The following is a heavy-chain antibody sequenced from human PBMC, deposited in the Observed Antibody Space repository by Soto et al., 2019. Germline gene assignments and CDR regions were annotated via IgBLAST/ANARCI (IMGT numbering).Heavy chain of an antibody. J-gene: IGHJ4*02. V-gene: IGHV4-4*07. CDR2: IYTSGST. CDR1: GTRISYD. D-gene: IGHD5-18*01. CDR3: TCTGHSYGSSFPDFDY. Sequence: GTRISYDWSRIRQHARKGLEWIGRIYTSGSTNYNPSLKSRVTMSVDTSKNQFSLELSSVTAADTAVYYCTCTGHSYGSSFPDFDYWGQGTLVTVSS.